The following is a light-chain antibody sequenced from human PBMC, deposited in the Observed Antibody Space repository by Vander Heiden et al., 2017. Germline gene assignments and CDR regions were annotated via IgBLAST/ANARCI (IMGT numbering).Light chain of an antibody. CDR1: QSISSY. CDR3: QQSYSTPRT. CDR2: AAF. Sequence: DIQMTQSPSSLSASVGDRVTITCRASQSISSYLNWYQQKPGKAPKLLIYAAFSLQSGVPSRFSGSGSGTDFTLTISSLQPEDFATNYCQQSYSTPRTFGQGTKLEIK. J-gene: IGKJ2*01. V-gene: IGKV1-39*01.